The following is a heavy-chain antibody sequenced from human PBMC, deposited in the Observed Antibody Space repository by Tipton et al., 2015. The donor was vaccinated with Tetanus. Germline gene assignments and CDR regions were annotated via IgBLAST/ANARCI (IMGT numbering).Heavy chain of an antibody. J-gene: IGHJ4*01. CDR2: ISYTGTT. Sequence: GLVKPSETLSLTCTVSGDSITNGGYYWSWIRQHPGKGLDWIGYISYTGTTHYDPSLKSRVTISLDRSKNQFSLKLTSVTAADTAVYYCATVGLVTASVKYWGQGTLVTVSS. CDR1: GDSITNGGYY. CDR3: ATVGLVTASVKY. V-gene: IGHV4-31*03. D-gene: IGHD2-21*02.